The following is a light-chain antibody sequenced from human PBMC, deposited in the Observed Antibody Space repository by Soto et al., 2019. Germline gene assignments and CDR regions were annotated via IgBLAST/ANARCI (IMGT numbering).Light chain of an antibody. Sequence: EIVLTQSPATLSLSPGERATLSCRASQSVSSAFFVCYQQKPGQAPRLLTYASSSRATGIPYRFCGSCSGTYFTLTSSIRGPEVVADYYFQHSGTSPLFGQGTRLEIK. J-gene: IGKJ5*01. CDR3: QHSGTSPL. CDR1: QSVSSAF. V-gene: IGKV3-20*01. CDR2: ASS.